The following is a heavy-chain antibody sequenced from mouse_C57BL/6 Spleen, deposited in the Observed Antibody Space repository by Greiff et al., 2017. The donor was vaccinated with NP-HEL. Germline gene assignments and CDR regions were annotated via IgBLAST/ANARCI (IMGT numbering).Heavy chain of an antibody. CDR1: GYAFSSSW. Sequence: QVQLQQSGPELVKPGASVKISCKASGYAFSSSWMNWVKQRPGKGLEWIGRIYPGDGDTNYNGKFKGKATLTADKSSSTAYMQLSSLTSEDSAVYFCARSCVAMDYWGQGTSVTVSS. CDR3: ARSCVAMDY. CDR2: IYPGDGDT. J-gene: IGHJ4*01. V-gene: IGHV1-82*01.